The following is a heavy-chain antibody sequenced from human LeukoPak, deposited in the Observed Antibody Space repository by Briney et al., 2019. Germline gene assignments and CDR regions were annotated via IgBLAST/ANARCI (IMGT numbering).Heavy chain of an antibody. Sequence: SETLSLTCAVYGGSFSGYYWSWIRQPPGKGLEWIGEINHSGSTSYNASLKSRVTISVYTSKNQFSLKLSSVTAADTDVYYCARALAEQNIVVVPAASEGLYYFDYWGQGTLVTVSS. CDR3: ARALAEQNIVVVPAASEGLYYFDY. J-gene: IGHJ4*02. V-gene: IGHV4-34*01. CDR2: INHSGST. CDR1: GGSFSGYY. D-gene: IGHD2-2*01.